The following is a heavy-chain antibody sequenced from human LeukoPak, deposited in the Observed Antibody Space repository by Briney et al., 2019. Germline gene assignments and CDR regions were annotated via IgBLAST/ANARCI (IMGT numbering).Heavy chain of an antibody. V-gene: IGHV4-39*01. CDR2: IYYSGST. CDR1: GGSINSRNYF. Sequence: PSETLSLTCTVSGGSINSRNYFWGWIRQPPGKGLEWIGSIYYSGSTYYNPSLKSRVTISVDTSNNQFSLKLSSVTAADTAVYYCARLGSYYSDSTGYEIDYWGQGTLVTVSS. J-gene: IGHJ4*02. D-gene: IGHD3-22*01. CDR3: ARLGSYYSDSTGYEIDY.